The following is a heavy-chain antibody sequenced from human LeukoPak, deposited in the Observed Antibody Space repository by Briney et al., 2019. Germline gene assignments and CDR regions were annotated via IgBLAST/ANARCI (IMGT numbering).Heavy chain of an antibody. CDR1: GGSISSSSYY. CDR2: IYYSGST. CDR3: ARPLWREQLVPIGY. J-gene: IGHJ4*02. Sequence: PSETLSLTCTVSGGSISSSSYYWGWIRQPPGKGLEWIGSIYYSGSTYYNPSLKSRVTISVDTSKDQFSLKLSSVTAADTAVYYCARPLWREQLVPIGYWGQGTLVTVSS. V-gene: IGHV4-39*01. D-gene: IGHD6-6*01.